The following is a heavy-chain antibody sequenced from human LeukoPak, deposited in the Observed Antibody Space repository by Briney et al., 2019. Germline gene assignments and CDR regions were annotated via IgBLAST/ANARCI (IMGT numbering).Heavy chain of an antibody. J-gene: IGHJ4*02. Sequence: ASVKVSCKASGYTFTSYDINWVRQATGQGLEWMGWMNPNSGNTGYAQKFQGRATMTRNTSINTAYMELSSLTSEDTAVYYCARTSSGRSLQPGFDYWGQGTLATVSS. CDR1: GYTFTSYD. CDR3: ARTSSGRSLQPGFDY. CDR2: MNPNSGNT. V-gene: IGHV1-8*01. D-gene: IGHD5-24*01.